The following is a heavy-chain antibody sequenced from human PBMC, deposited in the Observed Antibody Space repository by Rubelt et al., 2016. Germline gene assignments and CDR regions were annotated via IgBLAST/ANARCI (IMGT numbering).Heavy chain of an antibody. Sequence: QLQLQESGPGLVKPSETLSLTCTVSGGSISSSSYYWGWIRQPPGKGLEWIGSIYYSGSTYYNPSLRGRYCISVDTSKNQCSLKLSSVTTADTAVYYCAREDRVTMVRGVAFDIWGQGTMVTVS. V-gene: IGHV4-39*02. D-gene: IGHD3-10*01. CDR2: IYYSGST. CDR1: GGSISSSSYY. J-gene: IGHJ3*02. CDR3: AREDRVTMVRGVAFDI.